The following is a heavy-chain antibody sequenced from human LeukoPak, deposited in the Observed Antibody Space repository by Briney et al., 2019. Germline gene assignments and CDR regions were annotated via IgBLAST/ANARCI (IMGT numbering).Heavy chain of an antibody. CDR1: GGSISSYY. J-gene: IGHJ6*02. CDR2: IYHSGST. V-gene: IGHV4-59*01. Sequence: SETLSLTCTVSGGSISSYYWSWIRQPPGKGLEWIGYIYHSGSTNYNPSLKSRVTISVDTSKNQFSLKLSSVTAADTAVYYCARGRIAAAQRYYGMDVWGQGTTVTVSS. CDR3: ARGRIAAAQRYYGMDV. D-gene: IGHD6-13*01.